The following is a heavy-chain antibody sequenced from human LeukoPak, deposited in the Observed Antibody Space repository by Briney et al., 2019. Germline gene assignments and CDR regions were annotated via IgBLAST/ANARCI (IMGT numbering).Heavy chain of an antibody. Sequence: SETLSLTCTASGGSISSYYWSWIRQPPGKGLEWIGYIYYSGSTNYNPSLKSRVTISVDTSKNQFSLKLSSVTAADTAVYYCARDRRYYDDFYGMDVWGQGTTVTVSS. CDR2: IYYSGST. CDR1: GGSISSYY. CDR3: ARDRRYYDDFYGMDV. J-gene: IGHJ6*02. D-gene: IGHD3-22*01. V-gene: IGHV4-59*01.